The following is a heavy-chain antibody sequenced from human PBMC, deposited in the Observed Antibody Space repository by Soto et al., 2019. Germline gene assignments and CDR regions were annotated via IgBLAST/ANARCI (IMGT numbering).Heavy chain of an antibody. V-gene: IGHV4-39*01. J-gene: IGHJ4*02. Sequence: SETLSLTCTVSGGSISSSSYYWGWIRQPPGKGLEWIGSIYYSGSTYYNPSLKSRVTISVDTSKNQFSLKLSSVTAADTAVYYCARHNYYYDSSGYSRYFDYWGQGTLVTVPQ. CDR1: GGSISSSSYY. D-gene: IGHD3-22*01. CDR3: ARHNYYYDSSGYSRYFDY. CDR2: IYYSGST.